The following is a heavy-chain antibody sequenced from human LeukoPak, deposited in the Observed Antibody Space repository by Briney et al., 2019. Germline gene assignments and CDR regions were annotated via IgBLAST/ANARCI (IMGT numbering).Heavy chain of an antibody. D-gene: IGHD4-17*01. J-gene: IGHJ6*04. CDR1: GFTFDNYA. CDR2: ISGSGSNT. CDR3: VKEGHGDGGTYYHYCDV. V-gene: IGHV3-23*01. Sequence: GGSLRLSCAASGFTFDNYAMTWVRQAPGKGLEWVSGISGSGSNTYQADSVKGRFTISRDNSKNTLYLQMNSLRAEDTAVYYCVKEGHGDGGTYYHYCDVWGKGTTVTVSS.